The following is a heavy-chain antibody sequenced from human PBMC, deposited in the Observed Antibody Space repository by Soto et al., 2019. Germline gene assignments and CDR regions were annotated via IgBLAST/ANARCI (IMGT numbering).Heavy chain of an antibody. Sequence: EVQLVESGGGLVQPGGSLRLSCSAPGFTFTDYPMYWVRQAPGKGLEYVSLISANGGSTHYVDSVKGRFSISRDKSKKTLYLQMSSLRAEDTAVYYCVKGAGWLQDVDYWGQGTLVTVSS. CDR3: VKGAGWLQDVDY. J-gene: IGHJ4*02. CDR1: GFTFTDYP. CDR2: ISANGGST. D-gene: IGHD5-12*01. V-gene: IGHV3-64D*08.